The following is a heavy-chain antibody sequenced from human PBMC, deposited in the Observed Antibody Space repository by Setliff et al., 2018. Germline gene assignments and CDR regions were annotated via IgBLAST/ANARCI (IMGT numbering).Heavy chain of an antibody. Sequence: NPSETLSLTCVVSDFSVSPVYYWGWIRQPPGKGLEWIASIYYSGTTYYNPSFKSRVTMSVDASKSQISLKLDSVTAADTALYYCARTSTARYFDLWGRGTLVTVSS. J-gene: IGHJ2*01. V-gene: IGHV4-38-2*01. D-gene: IGHD2-2*01. CDR1: DFSVSPVYY. CDR2: IYYSGTT. CDR3: ARTSTARYFDL.